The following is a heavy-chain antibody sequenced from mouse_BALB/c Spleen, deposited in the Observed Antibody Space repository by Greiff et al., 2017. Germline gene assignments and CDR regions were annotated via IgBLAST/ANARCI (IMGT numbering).Heavy chain of an antibody. D-gene: IGHD1-1*01. CDR2: ISSGGSYT. J-gene: IGHJ3*01. Sequence: DVKLVESGGDLVKPGGSLKLSCAASGFTFSSYGMSWVRQTPDKRLEWVATISSGGSYTYYPDSVKGRFTISRDNAKNTLYLQMSSLKSEDTAMYYCARTTVVARGAWFAYWGQGTLVTVSA. CDR1: GFTFSSYG. CDR3: ARTTVVARGAWFAY. V-gene: IGHV5-6*02.